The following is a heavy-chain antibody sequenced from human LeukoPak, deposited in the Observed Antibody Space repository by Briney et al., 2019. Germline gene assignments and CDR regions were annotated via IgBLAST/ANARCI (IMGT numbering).Heavy chain of an antibody. D-gene: IGHD6-6*01. V-gene: IGHV3-23*01. J-gene: IGHJ4*02. CDR3: AKGHGIAARPRQFDY. CDR1: GFTFSTYA. CDR2: SSGDGA. Sequence: PGGSLRLSCAASGFTFSTYAMSWVRQAPGKGLQWVSLSSGDGAHYADSVKGRFTISRDNSKNTLYLQMNSLRAEDTAVYYCAKGHGIAARPRQFDYWGQGTLVTVSS.